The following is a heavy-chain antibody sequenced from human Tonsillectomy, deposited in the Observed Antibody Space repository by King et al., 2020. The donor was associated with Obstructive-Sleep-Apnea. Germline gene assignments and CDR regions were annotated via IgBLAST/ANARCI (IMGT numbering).Heavy chain of an antibody. V-gene: IGHV4-39*07. D-gene: IGHD2-21*01. CDR1: GDSITTSYY. CDR3: ARGPSLGEENDF. Sequence: LQLQESGPGLVKPSETLSLTCTVSGDSITTSYYWTWIRQPPGKGLEWIGTIYYSGSTNYNPSLKRRVTISVDTSKNQFSLNLSSVTAADTAVYYCARGPSLGEENDFWGQGTLVTVSS. CDR2: IYYSGST. J-gene: IGHJ4*02.